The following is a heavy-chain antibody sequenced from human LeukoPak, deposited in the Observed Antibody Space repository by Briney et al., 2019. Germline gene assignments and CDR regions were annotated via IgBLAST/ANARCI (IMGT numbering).Heavy chain of an antibody. J-gene: IGHJ4*02. CDR2: ISAYNGNT. CDR1: GYTFTSYG. V-gene: IGHV1-18*01. Sequence: ASVKVSCKASGYTFTSYGISWVRQAPGQGLEWMGWISAYNGNTNYAQKLQGRVTMTTDTSTSTAYMELRSLRSDDTAVYYCARDNYYDSSGYYYGWDYWGQGTLVTVSS. CDR3: ARDNYYDSSGYYYGWDY. D-gene: IGHD3-22*01.